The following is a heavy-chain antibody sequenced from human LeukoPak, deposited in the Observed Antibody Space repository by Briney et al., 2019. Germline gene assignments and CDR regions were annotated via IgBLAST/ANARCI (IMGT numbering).Heavy chain of an antibody. Sequence: PGGSLRLSCAASGFTFDDYTMHWVRQAPGKGLEWVSGLSWDTTNIAYADSVQGRFTISRDNAKNSLYLQMNSLRAEDTALYYCTKDNRRQLWYGEGFVIWGQGTMVTVSS. CDR2: LSWDTTNI. D-gene: IGHD3-10*01. CDR3: TKDNRRQLWYGEGFVI. V-gene: IGHV3-9*01. J-gene: IGHJ3*02. CDR1: GFTFDDYT.